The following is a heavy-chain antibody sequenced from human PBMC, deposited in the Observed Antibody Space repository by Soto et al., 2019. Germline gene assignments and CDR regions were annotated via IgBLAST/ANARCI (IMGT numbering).Heavy chain of an antibody. D-gene: IGHD6-13*01. CDR2: IKSDGSAT. CDR3: ATSNWYTLNY. Sequence: EVHLVESGGGLVQPGGSLRLSCAASGLIFSNYYMAWVRLTPGKGLEWVANIKSDGSATYHADSVKGRLTVSRDNAKNSLYLQLNGLRVEDTAVYYCATSNWYTLNYWGQGTLVTVSS. J-gene: IGHJ4*02. V-gene: IGHV3-7*01. CDR1: GLIFSNYY.